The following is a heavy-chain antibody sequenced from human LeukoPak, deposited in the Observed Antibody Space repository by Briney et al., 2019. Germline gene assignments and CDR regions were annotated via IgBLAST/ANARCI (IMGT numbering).Heavy chain of an antibody. D-gene: IGHD1-26*01. CDR2: IKEDGSEK. CDR3: ASWDLR. Sequence: GGSLRLSCAASGFTFSRYWMSWVRQAPGEGLEWVAEIKEDGSEKYYVDSVKGRFTFSRYNAKNSLYLQMNSLRAEDTAVYYCASWDLRWGRGTLVTVSS. V-gene: IGHV3-7*01. J-gene: IGHJ4*02. CDR1: GFTFSRYW.